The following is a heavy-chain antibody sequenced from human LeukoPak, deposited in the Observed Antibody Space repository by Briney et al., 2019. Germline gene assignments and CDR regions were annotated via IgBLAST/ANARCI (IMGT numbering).Heavy chain of an antibody. J-gene: IGHJ4*02. CDR2: ISYDGSNK. Sequence: QPGRSLRLSCAASGFTFSSYGMHWVRQAPGKGLEWVAVISYDGSNKHYADSVKGRFTISRDNSKNTLYLQMNSLRAEDTAVYYCAKDLAIGVLWSGYYGFDYWGQGTLVTVSS. D-gene: IGHD3-3*01. CDR1: GFTFSSYG. CDR3: AKDLAIGVLWSGYYGFDY. V-gene: IGHV3-30*18.